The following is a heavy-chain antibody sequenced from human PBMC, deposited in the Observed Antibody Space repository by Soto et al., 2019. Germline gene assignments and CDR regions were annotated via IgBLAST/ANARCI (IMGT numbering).Heavy chain of an antibody. CDR3: ARERGYCSGGSCYSLPDL. J-gene: IGHJ2*01. Sequence: QVQLVQSGAEVKKPGASVKVSCKASGYTFTSYGISWVRQAPGQGLEWMGWISAYNGNTNYAQKIQGRGTMTTDTSTSQAYMELRSLRSDGTAVYYCARERGYCSGGSCYSLPDLWGRGTLVTVSS. D-gene: IGHD2-15*01. V-gene: IGHV1-18*01. CDR1: GYTFTSYG. CDR2: ISAYNGNT.